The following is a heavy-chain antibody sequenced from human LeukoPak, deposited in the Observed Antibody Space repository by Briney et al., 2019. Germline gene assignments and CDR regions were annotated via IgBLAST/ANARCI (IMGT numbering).Heavy chain of an antibody. CDR3: ARQEGVYCGGDCPNWFDP. CDR1: GYTFTRYG. CDR2: IIPILGTA. Sequence: ASVKVSCKASGYTFTRYGISWVRQAPGQGLEWMGGIIPILGTANYAQKFQGRVTITADESTSTAYMELSSLRSEDTAVYYCARQEGVYCGGDCPNWFDPWGQGTLVTVSS. J-gene: IGHJ5*02. V-gene: IGHV1-69*13. D-gene: IGHD2-21*01.